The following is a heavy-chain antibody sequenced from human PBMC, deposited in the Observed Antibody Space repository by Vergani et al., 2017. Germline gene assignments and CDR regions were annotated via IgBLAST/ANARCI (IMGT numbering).Heavy chain of an antibody. J-gene: IGHJ4*02. V-gene: IGHV3-23*01. D-gene: IGHD6-19*01. Sequence: EVQLLESGGGLVQPGGSLRPSCAASGFTFSSYAMTWVRQAPGKGLEWVSVFSGSGGSTYYADSVKGRFTISRDNSKNTLYLQMNSLRAEDTAVYYCAPAVAGTFDYWGQGTLVTVSS. CDR3: APAVAGTFDY. CDR2: FSGSGGST. CDR1: GFTFSSYA.